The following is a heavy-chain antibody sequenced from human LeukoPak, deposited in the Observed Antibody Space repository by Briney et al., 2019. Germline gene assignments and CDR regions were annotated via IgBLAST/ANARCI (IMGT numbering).Heavy chain of an antibody. Sequence: SETLSLTCTVSGVSISSSEWWIWVRQPPGQGLEWIGEIHRDGRTRYNPSLKSRVTMSIDYSKNQFSLKVSSVTAADTAIYYCGKTDIYFNPIDYWGPGSLVTVSS. V-gene: IGHV4-4*02. CDR1: GVSISSSEW. J-gene: IGHJ4*02. CDR3: GKTDIYFNPIDY. CDR2: IHRDGRT. D-gene: IGHD3-9*01.